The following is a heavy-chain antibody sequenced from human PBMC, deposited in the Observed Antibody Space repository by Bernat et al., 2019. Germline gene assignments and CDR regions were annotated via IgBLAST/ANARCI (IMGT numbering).Heavy chain of an antibody. Sequence: QVQLVESGGGVVQPGRSLRLPCAASGFTFSSYGMHWVRQAPGKGLEWVAVISYDGSNKYYADSVKGRFTISRDNSKNTLYLQMNSLRAEDTAVYYCAKGDTAMAKYYYYYYGMDVWGQGTTVTVSS. CDR1: GFTFSSYG. D-gene: IGHD5-18*01. CDR2: ISYDGSNK. CDR3: AKGDTAMAKYYYYYYGMDV. V-gene: IGHV3-30*18. J-gene: IGHJ6*02.